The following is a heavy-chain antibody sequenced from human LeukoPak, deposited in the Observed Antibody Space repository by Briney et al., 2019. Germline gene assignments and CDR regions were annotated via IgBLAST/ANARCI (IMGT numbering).Heavy chain of an antibody. CDR2: MNPNSGNT. V-gene: IGHV1-8*02. D-gene: IGHD6-19*01. Sequence: ASVKVSCKASGYTFTSYGISWVRQAPGQGLEWMGWMNPNSGNTGYAQKFQGRVTMTRNTSISTAYMELSSLRSEDTAVYYCARGYSSGWLEDYYYYMDVWGKGTTVTVSS. J-gene: IGHJ6*03. CDR1: GYTFTSYG. CDR3: ARGYSSGWLEDYYYYMDV.